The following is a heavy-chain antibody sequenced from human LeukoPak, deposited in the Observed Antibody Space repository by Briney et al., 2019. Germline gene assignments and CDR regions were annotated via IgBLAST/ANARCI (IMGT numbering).Heavy chain of an antibody. CDR1: GGSFSGYY. J-gene: IGHJ4*02. CDR3: ARANLMGYCTDGVCPGGGVPFDY. V-gene: IGHV4-34*01. D-gene: IGHD2-8*01. CDR2: TDHSGNT. Sequence: PSETLSLTCAVYGGSFSGYYWSWIRQSPGKGLEWIGETDHSGNTNYNPSLKSRVTISVDTSKNQFSLRLRSVTAADSAVYSCARANLMGYCTDGVCPGGGVPFDYWGQGTLVTVSS.